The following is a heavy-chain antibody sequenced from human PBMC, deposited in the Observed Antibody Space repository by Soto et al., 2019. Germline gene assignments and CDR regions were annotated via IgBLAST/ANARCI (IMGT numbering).Heavy chain of an antibody. V-gene: IGHV1-2*04. D-gene: IGHD4-17*01. CDR1: GYTFTGYY. J-gene: IGHJ4*02. Sequence: ASLKVSCKASGYTFTGYYMHWVRQAPGQGLEWMGWINPNSGGTNYAQKFQGWVTMTRDTSISTAYMELSRLRSDDTAVYYCARAHDYGANSVYDYWGQGTLVTVSS. CDR2: INPNSGGT. CDR3: ARAHDYGANSVYDY.